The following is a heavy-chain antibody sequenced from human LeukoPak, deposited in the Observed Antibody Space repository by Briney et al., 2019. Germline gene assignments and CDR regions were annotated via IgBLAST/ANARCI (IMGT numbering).Heavy chain of an antibody. Sequence: ASVKVSCKASGYTFTSYGISWVRQAPGQGLEWMGWISAYNGNTNYAQKLQGRVTMTTDTSTSTAYMELRSLRSDDTAVYFCARDKHCSSTSCYLSVARNWFDPWGQGTLVTVSS. D-gene: IGHD2-2*01. CDR1: GYTFTSYG. CDR2: ISAYNGNT. J-gene: IGHJ5*02. V-gene: IGHV1-18*01. CDR3: ARDKHCSSTSCYLSVARNWFDP.